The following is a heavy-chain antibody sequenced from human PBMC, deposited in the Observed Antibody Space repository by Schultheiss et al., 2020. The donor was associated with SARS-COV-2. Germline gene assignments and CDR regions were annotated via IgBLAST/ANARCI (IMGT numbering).Heavy chain of an antibody. CDR2: ITSSSTYI. V-gene: IGHV3-21*04. D-gene: IGHD5-18*01. J-gene: IGHJ4*02. CDR1: GFTFSSYS. Sequence: GGSLRLSCAASGFTFSSYSMNWVRQAPGKGLEWVSFITSSSTYIYYADSLKGRFTISRDNSKNTLYLQMNSLRAEDTAVYYCARSGQYRYGLYFDSWGQGTLVTVSS. CDR3: ARSGQYRYGLYFDS.